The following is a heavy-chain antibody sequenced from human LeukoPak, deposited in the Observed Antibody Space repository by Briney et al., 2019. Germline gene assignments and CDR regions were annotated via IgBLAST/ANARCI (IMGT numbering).Heavy chain of an antibody. CDR3: ARAAVILAASRWLDS. J-gene: IGHJ5*01. V-gene: IGHV3-23*01. D-gene: IGHD2-15*01. CDR1: GFTFSSYA. CDR2: IDTSGGHT. Sequence: PGGSLRLSCAASGFTFSSYAMSWVRQAPGKGLEWVPAIDTSGGHTYYADSLKGRFTISRDNSKNTIYLQMNSLRDEDTAVYYCARAAVILAASRWLDSWGQGTLVTVSS.